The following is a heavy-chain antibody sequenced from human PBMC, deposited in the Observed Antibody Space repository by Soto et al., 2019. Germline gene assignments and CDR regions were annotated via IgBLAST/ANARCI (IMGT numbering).Heavy chain of an antibody. Sequence: PGGSLRLSCAASGFTFSSYAMSWVRQAPGKGLEWVSAISGSGGSTYYADSVKGRFTISRDNPKNTLYLQMNSLRAEDTAVYYCAGYLGTIRDAFDIWGQGTMVTVSS. CDR3: AGYLGTIRDAFDI. D-gene: IGHD2-21*01. CDR2: ISGSGGST. CDR1: GFTFSSYA. J-gene: IGHJ3*02. V-gene: IGHV3-23*01.